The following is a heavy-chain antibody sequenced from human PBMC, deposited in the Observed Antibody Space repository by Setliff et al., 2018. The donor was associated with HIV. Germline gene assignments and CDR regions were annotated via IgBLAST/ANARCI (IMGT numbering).Heavy chain of an antibody. CDR2: INHSGSS. Sequence: SETLSLTCAVYGGSFSDYSWTWIRQPPGKGLEWIGEINHSGSSSYNPSLESRVMMSVDTSKNQFSLNLDSVTAADTAVYYCARSSGSYWMNAFDIWGQGTRVTVSS. J-gene: IGHJ3*02. V-gene: IGHV4-34*01. CDR3: ARSSGSYWMNAFDI. D-gene: IGHD1-26*01. CDR1: GGSFSDYS.